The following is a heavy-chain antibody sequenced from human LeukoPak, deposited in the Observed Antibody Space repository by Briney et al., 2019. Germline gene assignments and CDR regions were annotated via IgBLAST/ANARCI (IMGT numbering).Heavy chain of an antibody. D-gene: IGHD1-26*01. CDR2: IYYSGIT. CDR3: ARDQSGSYIFDY. CDR1: GGSLSTYY. J-gene: IGHJ4*02. Sequence: NTSETLSLTCTVSGGSLSTYYWSWIRQPPGKGLEWIGSIYYSGITSYNPSLKSRVIISVHTSKNQFSLKLSSVTAADAAVYYCARDQSGSYIFDYWGQGTLVTVSS. V-gene: IGHV4-59*01.